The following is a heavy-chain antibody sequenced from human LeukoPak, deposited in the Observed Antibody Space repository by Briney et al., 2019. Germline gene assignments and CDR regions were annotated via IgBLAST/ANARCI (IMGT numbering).Heavy chain of an antibody. CDR3: AKDRHDSSGYYYLYYFDY. CDR1: GFTFSSYA. V-gene: IGHV3-23*01. D-gene: IGHD3-22*01. J-gene: IGHJ4*02. CDR2: ISGSGVTT. Sequence: GGSLRLSCAASGFTFSSYAMSWVRQAPGKGLEWVSAISGSGVTTYYADSVKGRFTISRDNSKNTLYLQMNSLSADDTAVYYCAKDRHDSSGYYYLYYFDYWGQGTLVTVSS.